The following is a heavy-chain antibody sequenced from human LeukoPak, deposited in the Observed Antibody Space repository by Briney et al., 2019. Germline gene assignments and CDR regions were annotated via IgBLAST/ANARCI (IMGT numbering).Heavy chain of an antibody. CDR2: IGSSSTYI. V-gene: IGHV3-21*01. Sequence: PGGSLRLSCAASGFILSSWPMHWVRQAPGKGLEWVSSIGSSSTYIYYTDSAKGRFTISRDNAKNSLYLQMNNLRAEDTAVYYCARGPDNYGRYDYWGQGTLVTVSS. D-gene: IGHD5-18*01. CDR1: GFILSSWP. J-gene: IGHJ4*02. CDR3: ARGPDNYGRYDY.